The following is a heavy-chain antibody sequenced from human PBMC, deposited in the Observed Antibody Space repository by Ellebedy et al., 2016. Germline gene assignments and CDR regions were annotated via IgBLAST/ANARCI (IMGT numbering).Heavy chain of an antibody. J-gene: IGHJ3*02. CDR2: INPSGGST. Sequence: ASVKVSCKASGYTFTSYYMHWVRQAPGQGLEWMGIINPSGGSTSYAQKLQGRVTMTTDTSTSTAYMELRSLRSDDTAVYYCARSSLNYVWGSYRYTNDAFDIWGQGTMVTVSS. V-gene: IGHV1-46*04. D-gene: IGHD3-16*02. CDR3: ARSSLNYVWGSYRYTNDAFDI. CDR1: GYTFTSYY.